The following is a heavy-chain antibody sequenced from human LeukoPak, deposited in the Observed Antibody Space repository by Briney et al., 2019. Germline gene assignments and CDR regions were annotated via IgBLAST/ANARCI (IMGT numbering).Heavy chain of an antibody. CDR1: GYTFTGYY. D-gene: IGHD5-18*01. CDR3: ARCPSRTWYGAYSYFNWFDP. V-gene: IGHV1-2*06. J-gene: IGHJ5*02. Sequence: ASVKVSCKASGYTFTGYYMHWVRQAPGQGLEWMGRINPNSGGTNYAQKFQGRVTMTRDTSISTAYMELSRLRSDDTAVYCCARCPSRTWYGAYSYFNWFDPWGQGTLVTVSS. CDR2: INPNSGGT.